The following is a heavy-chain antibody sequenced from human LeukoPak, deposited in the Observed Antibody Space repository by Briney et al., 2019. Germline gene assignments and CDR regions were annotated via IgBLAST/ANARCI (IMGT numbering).Heavy chain of an antibody. J-gene: IGHJ4*02. CDR3: ARGGYCPGSHYRY. D-gene: IGHD3-10*01. Sequence: SETLSLTCAVNAGSFTGYYWSWIRQPPGKGLEWIGEIDHTGSISYNPSLRSRVTISVDTFKNQFSLNLRSVTAADRAIYYWARGGYCPGSHYRYWGQGTLVTVSS. CDR1: AGSFTGYY. CDR2: IDHTGSI. V-gene: IGHV4-34*01.